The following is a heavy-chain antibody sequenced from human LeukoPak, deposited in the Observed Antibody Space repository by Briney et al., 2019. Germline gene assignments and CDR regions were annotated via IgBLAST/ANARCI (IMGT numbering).Heavy chain of an antibody. CDR3: TRANYGEPDH. J-gene: IGHJ4*02. V-gene: IGHV3-72*01. CDR2: SRYKGQSFST. Sequence: GGSLRLPCAASGFTFSDHYMDWVRQAPGKGLEWVGRSRYKGQSFSTDYAASVKGRFAISRDDSKNSLYLQMNSLKTEDAAVYYCTRANYGEPDHWGQGTLVTVSS. CDR1: GFTFSDHY. D-gene: IGHD4-17*01.